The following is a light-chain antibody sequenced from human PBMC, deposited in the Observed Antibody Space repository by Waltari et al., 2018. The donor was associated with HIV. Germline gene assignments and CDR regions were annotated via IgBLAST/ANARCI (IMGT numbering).Light chain of an antibody. CDR1: STNIESNP. Sequence: QSALTQPPSLSAAPGQGVTISCSGSSTNIESNPVLWYQQLPGAAPKLLIYDNNCRASGIPDRFFGSKSGTSATLGITGLQTGDEADYYFGAWDRSLSVFLFGIGTKVTVL. V-gene: IGLV1-51*01. CDR2: DNN. CDR3: GAWDRSLSVFL. J-gene: IGLJ1*01.